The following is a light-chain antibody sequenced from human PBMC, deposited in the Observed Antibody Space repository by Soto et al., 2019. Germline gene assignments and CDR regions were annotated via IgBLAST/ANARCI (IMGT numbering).Light chain of an antibody. CDR2: GNS. CDR3: QSYDSSLSGSV. V-gene: IGLV1-40*01. J-gene: IGLJ2*01. Sequence: QPVLTQPPSVSGAPGQRVTISCTGSSSNIGAGYDVHWYLQLPGTAPKLLIYGNSNRPSGVPDRFSGSKSGTSASLAITGLQAEDEADYYCQSYDSSLSGSVFGGGTKVTVL. CDR1: SSNIGAGYD.